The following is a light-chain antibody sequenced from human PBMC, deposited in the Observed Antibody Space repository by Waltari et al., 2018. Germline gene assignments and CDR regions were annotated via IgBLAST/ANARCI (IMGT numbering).Light chain of an antibody. V-gene: IGKV1-39*01. CDR2: GAS. CDR1: QTIRTY. CDR3: QQSYSNPRT. J-gene: IGKJ1*01. Sequence: DIQMTQSPSSLSAAVGDSVPITCRASQTIRTYLNWYLQKPGKAPKLLIFGASTLQSGVPSRFSGSGSGTDFTLSISGLQPDDFGTYYCQQSYSNPRTFGQGTKVDIK.